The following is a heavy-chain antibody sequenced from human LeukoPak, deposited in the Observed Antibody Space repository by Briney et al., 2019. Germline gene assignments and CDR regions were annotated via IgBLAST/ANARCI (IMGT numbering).Heavy chain of an antibody. CDR2: ISYDGSNK. CDR3: ARAFGVDRRGEGYYYMDV. V-gene: IGHV3-30-3*01. CDR1: GFTFSSYA. J-gene: IGHJ6*03. D-gene: IGHD3-3*01. Sequence: SGGSLRLSCAASGFTFSSYAMHWVRQAPGKGLEWVAVISYDGSNKYYADSVKGRFTISRDNSKNTLYLQMNSLRAEDTAVYYCARAFGVDRRGEGYYYMDVWGKGTTVTVSS.